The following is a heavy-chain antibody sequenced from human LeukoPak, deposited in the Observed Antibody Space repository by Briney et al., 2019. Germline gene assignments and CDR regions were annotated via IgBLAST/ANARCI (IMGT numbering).Heavy chain of an antibody. V-gene: IGHV4-30-2*01. CDR2: IYHSGST. CDR3: ARAITSGSGSYPFDY. CDR1: GGSISSGGYS. D-gene: IGHD3-10*01. Sequence: SETLSLTCAVSGGSISSGGYSWSWIRQPPGRGLVWIGYIYHSGSTYYNPSIKSRVTRSVDRSKNQFSLKLSSVTAADTAVYYCARAITSGSGSYPFDYWGQGTLVTVSS. J-gene: IGHJ4*02.